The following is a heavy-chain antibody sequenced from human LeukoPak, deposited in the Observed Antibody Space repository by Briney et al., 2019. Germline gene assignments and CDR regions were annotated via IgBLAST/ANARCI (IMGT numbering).Heavy chain of an antibody. CDR3: ARGYDSSDY. Sequence: EASVKVSCKAFGYTFTSNYMHWVRQAPGQGPEWMGVISPSGGSTTYAQKFQGRVTLTRDMSTSTDYLELSSLRSEDTAVYYCARGYDSSDYWGQGTLVTVSS. V-gene: IGHV1-46*01. D-gene: IGHD3-22*01. CDR2: ISPSGGST. J-gene: IGHJ4*02. CDR1: GYTFTSNY.